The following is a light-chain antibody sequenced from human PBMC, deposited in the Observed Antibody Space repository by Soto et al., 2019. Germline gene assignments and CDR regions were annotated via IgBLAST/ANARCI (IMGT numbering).Light chain of an antibody. J-gene: IGLJ2*01. CDR3: SSFSRSATPMV. CDR2: DAS. Sequence: QSALTQPASVSGSPGQSITISCTGTSSDIGGSDFVSWYQHHPGKAPKLLIYDASDRPSGISDRFSGSKSGNTASLTISGLQAEDEADYYCSSFSRSATPMVFGGGTKLTVL. V-gene: IGLV2-14*03. CDR1: SSDIGGSDF.